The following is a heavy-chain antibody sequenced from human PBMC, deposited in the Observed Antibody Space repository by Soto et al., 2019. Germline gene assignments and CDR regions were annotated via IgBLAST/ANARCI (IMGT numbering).Heavy chain of an antibody. CDR3: ASQDFYTMGV. Sequence: QVQLQESGPGLVQPSGTLSLTCPLSGASIPSISWWGWFRQPPGKGLEGIGEINHSGTTNYNPSRKSRVTISVDKSKNQLSLKLNSVTAADTAMFYCASQDFYTMGVWGRGTTVTVSS. J-gene: IGHJ6*02. CDR2: INHSGTT. V-gene: IGHV4-4*02. CDR1: GASIPSISW.